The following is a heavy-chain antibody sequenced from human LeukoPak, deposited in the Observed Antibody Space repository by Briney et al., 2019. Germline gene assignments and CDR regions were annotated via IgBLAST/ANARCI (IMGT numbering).Heavy chain of an antibody. CDR1: GGSISSSSYY. J-gene: IGHJ3*02. D-gene: IGHD3-22*01. Sequence: PSETLSLTCTVSGGSISSSSYYWSWIRQPPGKGLEWIGEINHSGSTNYNPSLKSRVTISVDTSKNQFSLKLSSVTAADTAVYYCARRTHYYDSSGYYWIAFDIWGQGTMVTVSS. CDR3: ARRTHYYDSSGYYWIAFDI. V-gene: IGHV4-39*07. CDR2: INHSGST.